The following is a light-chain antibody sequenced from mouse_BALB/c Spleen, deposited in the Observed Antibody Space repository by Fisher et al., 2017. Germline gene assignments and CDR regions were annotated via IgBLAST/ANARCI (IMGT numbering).Light chain of an antibody. Sequence: IVITQTPAIMSASPGEKVTMTCSASSSVSYMHWYQQKSGTSPKRWIYDTSKLASGVPARFSGSGSGTSYSLTISRMEAEDAATYYCQQWSSNPLTFGAGTKLELK. CDR1: SSVSY. J-gene: IGKJ5*01. CDR3: QQWSSNPLT. CDR2: DTS. V-gene: IGKV4-59*01.